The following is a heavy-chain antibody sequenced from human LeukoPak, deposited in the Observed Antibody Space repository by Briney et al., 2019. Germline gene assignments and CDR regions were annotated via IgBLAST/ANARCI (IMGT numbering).Heavy chain of an antibody. V-gene: IGHV3-7*01. D-gene: IGHD1-26*01. CDR3: ARHMPAVGATPFDY. CDR1: KFSLGNYW. J-gene: IGHJ4*02. CDR2: IKHDGNEK. Sequence: PGGSLTLSCVDSKFSLGNYWMAWVRQAPGKGLEWVANIKHDGNEKYYVDSVRGRFTISRDNAENSLYLQMNSLRAEDTAIYFCARHMPAVGATPFDYWGQGTLVTVSP.